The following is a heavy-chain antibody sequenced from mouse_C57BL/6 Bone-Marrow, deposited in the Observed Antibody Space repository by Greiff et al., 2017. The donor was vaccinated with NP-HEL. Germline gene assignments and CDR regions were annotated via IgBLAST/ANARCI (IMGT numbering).Heavy chain of an antibody. D-gene: IGHD1-1*01. J-gene: IGHJ1*03. CDR1: GYTFTDHT. V-gene: IGHV1-78*01. CDR3: ARGTTRYFDV. Sequence: QVQLQQSDAELVKPGASVKISCKVSGYTFTDHTIHWMKQRPEQGLEWIGYIYPRDGSTKYNEKFKGKATLTADTSSNTAYLQLSSLTSEDTAVYYCARGTTRYFDVWGTGTTVTVSS. CDR2: IYPRDGST.